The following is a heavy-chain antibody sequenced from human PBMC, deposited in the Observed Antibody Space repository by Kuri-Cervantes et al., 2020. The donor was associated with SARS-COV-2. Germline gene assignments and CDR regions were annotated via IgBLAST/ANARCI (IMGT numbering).Heavy chain of an antibody. CDR2: IIPILGIA. Sequence: SVKVSCKASGGTFSSYAISWVRQAPGQGLEWMGRIIPILGIANYAQKFQGRVTITADKSTSTAYTELSSLRSEDTAVYYCASRWGIAVAGPPDYWGQGTLVTVSS. D-gene: IGHD6-19*01. CDR3: ASRWGIAVAGPPDY. J-gene: IGHJ4*02. V-gene: IGHV1-69*04. CDR1: GGTFSSYA.